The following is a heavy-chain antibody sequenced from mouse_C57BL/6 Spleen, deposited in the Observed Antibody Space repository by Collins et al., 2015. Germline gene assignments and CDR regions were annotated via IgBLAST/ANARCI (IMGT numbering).Heavy chain of an antibody. CDR1: GYTFTGYW. CDR2: IDPSDSYT. CDR3: ARIFGSSYVGGAMDY. D-gene: IGHD1-1*01. Sequence: QVQLQQPGAELVRPGTSVKLSCKASGYTFTGYWMHWVKQRPGQGLEWIGVIDPSDSYTNYNQKFKGKATLTVDTSSSTAYMQLSSLTSEDSAVYYCARIFGSSYVGGAMDYWGQGTSVTVSS. J-gene: IGHJ4*01. V-gene: IGHV1-59*01.